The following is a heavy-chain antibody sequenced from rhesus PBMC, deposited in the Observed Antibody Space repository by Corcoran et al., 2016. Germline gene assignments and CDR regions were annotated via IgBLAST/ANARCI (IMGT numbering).Heavy chain of an antibody. J-gene: IGHJ5-2*02. D-gene: IGHD3-9*01. CDR3: AGYYEASLGV. V-gene: IGHV4-147*01. CDR1: GSSLSSYH. CDR2: LKGATGVT. Sequence: QVQLQESGPGLVKPSETLPLTCAVSGSSLSSYHRRWIRQSPGKGLEWIGYLKGATGVTSYSSLFKCRVTISMDTSKNQFSLKMNSVTDADTAVYYCAGYYEASLGVWGRGVLVTVSS.